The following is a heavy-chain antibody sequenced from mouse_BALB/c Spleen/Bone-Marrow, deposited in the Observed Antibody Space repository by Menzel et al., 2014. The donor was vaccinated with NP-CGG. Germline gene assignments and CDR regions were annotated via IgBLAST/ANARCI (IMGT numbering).Heavy chain of an antibody. D-gene: IGHD2-4*01. CDR2: IDPANGNT. CDR1: GFNIKDTY. J-gene: IGHJ2*01. CDR3: DRLITTDY. V-gene: IGHV14-3*02. Sequence: VQLQQSGAELVKPGASVKLSCTSSGFNIKDTYMHWVKQRPEQGLEWIGRIDPANGNTKYDPKFQGKATIAADTSSNSAYLLLSSLTSEDTGVYYCDRLITTDYWGQVSTNKVS.